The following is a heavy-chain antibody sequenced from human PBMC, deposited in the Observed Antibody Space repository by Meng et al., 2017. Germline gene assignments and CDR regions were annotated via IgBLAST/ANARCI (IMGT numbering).Heavy chain of an antibody. V-gene: IGHV6-1*01. CDR3: ARGVGGRGLDY. CDR2: TYYRSKWYS. D-gene: IGHD3-10*01. J-gene: IGHJ4*02. Sequence: QVQLQQSGRGLVKPSQTFSHTRAILGGSVSRNSLAWNWIRQSPSRGLEGLGRTYYRSKWYSKNAVSVKSRKTIKPDTSRNPFSLQQTSVTPKITGVLDCARGVGGRGLDYWGQGTLVTVSS. CDR1: GGSVSRNSLA.